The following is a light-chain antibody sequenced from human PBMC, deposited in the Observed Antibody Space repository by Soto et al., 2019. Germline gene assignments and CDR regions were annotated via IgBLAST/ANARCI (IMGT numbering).Light chain of an antibody. V-gene: IGKV1-8*01. CDR3: QQYYSYPLT. CDR2: AAS. J-gene: IGKJ1*01. Sequence: AIRMTQSPSSLSASTGGRVTITCGASQGISSYLAWYQQKPGKAPKLLIYAASTLQSGVPSRFSGSGSGTDFTLTISCLQSEDFATYYCQQYYSYPLTFGQGTKVDNK. CDR1: QGISSY.